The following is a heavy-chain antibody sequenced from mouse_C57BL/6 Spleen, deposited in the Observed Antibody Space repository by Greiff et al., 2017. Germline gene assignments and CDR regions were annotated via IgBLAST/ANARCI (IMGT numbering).Heavy chain of an antibody. Sequence: VQLKESGPELVKPGASVKISCKASGYSFTGYYMNWVKQSPEKSLEWIGEINPSTGGTTYNQKFKAKATLTVDKSSSTAYIQLKSLTSEDSAVYYCARPYGNYWYFDVWGTGTTVTVSS. J-gene: IGHJ1*03. CDR1: GYSFTGYY. V-gene: IGHV1-42*01. D-gene: IGHD2-1*01. CDR3: ARPYGNYWYFDV. CDR2: INPSTGGT.